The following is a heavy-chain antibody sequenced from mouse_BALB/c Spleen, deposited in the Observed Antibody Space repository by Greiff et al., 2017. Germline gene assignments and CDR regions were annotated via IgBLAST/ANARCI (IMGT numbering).Heavy chain of an antibody. CDR1: GFTFSSYA. D-gene: IGHD2-10*02. CDR3: ASPYGNYAMDY. Sequence: EVQGVESGGGLVKPGGSLKLSCAASGFTFSSYAMSWVRQTPEKRLEWVASISSGGSTYYPDSVKGRFTISRDNARNILYLQMSSLRSEDTAMYYCASPYGNYAMDYWGQGTSVTVSS. J-gene: IGHJ4*01. CDR2: ISSGGST. V-gene: IGHV5-6-5*01.